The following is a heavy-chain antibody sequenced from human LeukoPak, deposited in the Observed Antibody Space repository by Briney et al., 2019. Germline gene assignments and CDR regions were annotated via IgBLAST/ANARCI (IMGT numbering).Heavy chain of an antibody. J-gene: IGHJ4*02. CDR1: GHTFSSYA. Sequence: PGGSLRLFCAASGHTFSSYAMSWVRQAPGKGLEWVSAISGSGGSTYYADSVKGRFTISRDNSKNTLYLQMNSLRAEDTAVYYCARRAGGYSHPYDYWGQGILVTVSS. CDR2: ISGSGGST. V-gene: IGHV3-23*01. D-gene: IGHD4-23*01. CDR3: ARRAGGYSHPYDY.